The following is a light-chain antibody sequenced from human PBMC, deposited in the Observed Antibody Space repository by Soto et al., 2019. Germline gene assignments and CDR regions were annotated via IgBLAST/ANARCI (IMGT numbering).Light chain of an antibody. CDR3: QQYYSYPIT. J-gene: IGKJ5*01. V-gene: IGKV1-8*01. Sequence: AIRMTQSPSSLSASTGDRVTITCRASQGISSYVAWYQQKPGKAPKLLIYAASTLQSGVPSRFSGSGSGTDFTLTISCLQSEDFATYYCQQYYSYPITFGQGIRLEIK. CDR2: AAS. CDR1: QGISSY.